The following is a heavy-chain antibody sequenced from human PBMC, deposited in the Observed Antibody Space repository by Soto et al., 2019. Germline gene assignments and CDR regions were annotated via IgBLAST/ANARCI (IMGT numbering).Heavy chain of an antibody. Sequence: VQLVQSGAEVKKPGSSVKVSCKASGGTFSSYTISWVRQAPGQGLEWMGRIIPILGIANYAQKFQGRVTITADKSTSTAYMELSSLRSEDTAVYYCARGSGSYEEGYFDLWGRGTLVTVSS. CDR1: GGTFSSYT. V-gene: IGHV1-69*02. D-gene: IGHD1-26*01. J-gene: IGHJ2*01. CDR3: ARGSGSYEEGYFDL. CDR2: IIPILGIA.